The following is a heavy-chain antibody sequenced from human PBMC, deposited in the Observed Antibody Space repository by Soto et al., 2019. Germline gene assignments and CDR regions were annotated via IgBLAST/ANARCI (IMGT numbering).Heavy chain of an antibody. Sequence: PGGSLRLSCAVSGFTFSAYWMHWVRQVPGKGLTWVSRISDDGSTATYADSVKGRFVISRDNAKNSLHLEMNTLRADDSGLYYCARGPRVSSTGTGAHWGRGTLVTVS. J-gene: IGHJ4*02. D-gene: IGHD1-1*01. CDR2: ISDDGSTA. CDR1: GFTFSAYW. V-gene: IGHV3-74*01. CDR3: ARGPRVSSTGTGAH.